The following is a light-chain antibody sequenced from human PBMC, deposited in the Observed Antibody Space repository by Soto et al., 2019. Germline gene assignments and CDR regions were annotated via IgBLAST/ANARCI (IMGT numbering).Light chain of an antibody. V-gene: IGLV2-14*01. Sequence: QSVLTQPASVSGSPGQSITISCTGTSSDVGGYNYVSWYQQHPGKAPKLMIYEVSNRPSGVSNRFSGSKSGNTASLTISGLQDEDEADYYCSSYTSSRTLVFGGGTKLTVL. CDR3: SSYTSSRTLV. J-gene: IGLJ2*01. CDR1: SSDVGGYNY. CDR2: EVS.